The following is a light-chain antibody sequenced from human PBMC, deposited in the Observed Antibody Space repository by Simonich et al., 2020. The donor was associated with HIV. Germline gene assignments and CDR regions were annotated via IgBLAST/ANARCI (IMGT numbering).Light chain of an antibody. J-gene: IGLJ2*01. V-gene: IGLV2-14*01. CDR1: SSDVGDYNY. CDR2: DVS. Sequence: QSALTQPASVSGSPRQSITISCTGTSSDVGDYNYVSWYQQHPGKAPKLMIYDVSKRPSGVSNRFSGSKSGNTASLTISGLQAEDEADYYCSSYTSSSTVVFGGGTKLTVL. CDR3: SSYTSSSTVV.